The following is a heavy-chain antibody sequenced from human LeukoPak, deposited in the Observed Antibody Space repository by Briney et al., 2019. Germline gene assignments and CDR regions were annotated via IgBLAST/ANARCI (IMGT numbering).Heavy chain of an antibody. CDR2: IYPGDSDT. CDR3: ARPLTVAGTALFAY. Sequence: GESLKISCKGSGYSFTSYWIGWVRQMPGKGLEWMGIIYPGDSDTRYSPSFQGQVTSADKSISTAYLQWSSLKASDTAMYYCARPLTVAGTALFAYWGQGTLVTVSS. CDR1: GYSFTSYW. D-gene: IGHD6-19*01. J-gene: IGHJ4*02. V-gene: IGHV5-51*01.